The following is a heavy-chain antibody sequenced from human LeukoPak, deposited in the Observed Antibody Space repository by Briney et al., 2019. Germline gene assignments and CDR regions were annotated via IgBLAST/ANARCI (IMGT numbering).Heavy chain of an antibody. CDR3: AKDRSYYDSGGFRNFDY. D-gene: IGHD3-22*01. Sequence: GGSLRLSCTASGFTFGDYAMSWVRQAPGKGLEWVAFIRNDGSNSYYADSVKGRFTISRDNSKNTLYLQMNSLRPEDTAVYYCAKDRSYYDSGGFRNFDYWGQGTLVTVSS. V-gene: IGHV3-30*02. CDR2: IRNDGSNS. J-gene: IGHJ4*02. CDR1: GFTFGDYA.